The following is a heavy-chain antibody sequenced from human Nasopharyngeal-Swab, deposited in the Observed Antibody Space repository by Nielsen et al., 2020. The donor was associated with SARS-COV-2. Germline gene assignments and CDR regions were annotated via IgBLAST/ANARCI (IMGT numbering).Heavy chain of an antibody. CDR1: GFTVSSNY. CDR2: IYSGGST. D-gene: IGHD3-22*01. Sequence: GGSLRLSRAASGFTVSSNYMSWVRQAPGKGLEWVSVIYSGGSTYYADSVKGRFTISRDNSKNTLYLQMNSLRAEDTAVYYCARDPVVNAFDIWGQGTMVTVSS. J-gene: IGHJ3*02. CDR3: ARDPVVNAFDI. V-gene: IGHV3-66*01.